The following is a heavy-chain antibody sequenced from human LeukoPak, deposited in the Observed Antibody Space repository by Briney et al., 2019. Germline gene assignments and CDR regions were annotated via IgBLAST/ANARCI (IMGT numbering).Heavy chain of an antibody. J-gene: IGHJ4*02. CDR1: GYTFISYG. D-gene: IGHD2-15*01. CDR2: ISAYNGNT. V-gene: IGHV1-18*01. Sequence: ASVKVSCKASGYTFISYGVSWVRQAPGQGLEWMGWISAYNGNTNYAQKFLDRVTMTADTSTSTAYMELRSLKSDDTAVYYCARKGLASTQFDYWGQGTLVTVSS. CDR3: ARKGLASTQFDY.